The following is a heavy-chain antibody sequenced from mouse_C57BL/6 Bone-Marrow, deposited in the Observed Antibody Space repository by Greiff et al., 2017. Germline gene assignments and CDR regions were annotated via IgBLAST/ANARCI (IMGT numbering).Heavy chain of an antibody. D-gene: IGHD4-1*01. V-gene: IGHV1-76*01. CDR2: IYPGSGNT. CDR3: ARRLGDY. CDR1: GYTFTDYY. Sequence: VQLQQSGAELVRPGASVKLSCKASGYTFTDYYINWVKQRPGQGLEWIARIYPGSGNTYYNEKFKGKATLTAEKSSSTAYMQLSSLTSEDSAVYFCARRLGDYWGQGTTLTVSS. J-gene: IGHJ2*01.